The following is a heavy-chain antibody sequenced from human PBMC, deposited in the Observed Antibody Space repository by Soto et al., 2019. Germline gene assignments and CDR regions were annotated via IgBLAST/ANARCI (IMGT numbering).Heavy chain of an antibody. CDR2: IYYSGST. J-gene: IGHJ6*02. CDR3: ARDGSSLWLLSSSGPPYYNYGMDV. Sequence: PSETLSLTCTVSGGSIISGGYYWTWVRQQPGKGLEWIGYIYYSGSTYYNPSLKSRVTISVDTSKNQFSLKLSSVTAADTSVYYCARDGSSLWLLSSSGPPYYNYGMDVWGQGTRVTVSS. D-gene: IGHD6-13*01. CDR1: GGSIISGGYY. V-gene: IGHV4-31*03.